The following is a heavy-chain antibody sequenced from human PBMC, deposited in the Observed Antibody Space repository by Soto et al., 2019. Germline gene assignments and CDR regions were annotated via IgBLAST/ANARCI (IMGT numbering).Heavy chain of an antibody. CDR3: ARDYYYDSSGYSDY. J-gene: IGHJ4*02. D-gene: IGHD3-22*01. CDR1: GYTFTSYG. V-gene: IGHV1-18*01. CDR2: ISAYNGNT. Sequence: ASVKVSCKASGYTFTSYGIRWVRQAPGQGLEWMGWISAYNGNTNYAQKLQGRVTMTTDTSTSTAYMELRSLRSDDTAVYYCARDYYYDSSGYSDYWGQGTLVTVSS.